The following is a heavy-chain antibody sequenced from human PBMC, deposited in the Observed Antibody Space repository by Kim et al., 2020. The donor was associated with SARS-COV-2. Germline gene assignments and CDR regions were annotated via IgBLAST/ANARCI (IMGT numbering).Heavy chain of an antibody. V-gene: IGHV1-46*01. J-gene: IGHJ5*02. CDR1: GYTFTSYY. CDR2: INPSGGST. CDR3: ARDVPDFWTDP. D-gene: IGHD3-3*01. Sequence: ASVKVSCKASGYTFTSYYMHWVRQAPGQGLEWKGIINPSGGSTSYAQKFQGRVTMTRDTSTSTVYMELSSLRSEDTAVYYCARDVPDFWTDPWGQGTLVTVSS.